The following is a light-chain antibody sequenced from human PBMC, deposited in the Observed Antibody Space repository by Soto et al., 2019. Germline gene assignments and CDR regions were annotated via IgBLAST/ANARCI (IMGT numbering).Light chain of an antibody. CDR1: QSISSY. J-gene: IGKJ1*01. V-gene: IGKV1-39*01. Sequence: DIQMTQSPSSLSASVGDRVTITCRASQSISSYLNWYQQKPGKAPKLLIYAASSLQSGVPSRFRGSGSGTDLTLTISSLQPEDFATYYCQQSYSTPQAWTFGQGTKVEIK. CDR2: AAS. CDR3: QQSYSTPQAWT.